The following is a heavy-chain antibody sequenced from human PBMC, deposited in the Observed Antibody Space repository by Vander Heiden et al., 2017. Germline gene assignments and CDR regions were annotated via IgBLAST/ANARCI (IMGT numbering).Heavy chain of an antibody. CDR2: IIPIFGKA. J-gene: IGHJ4*02. D-gene: IGHD1-26*01. Sequence: QVQLVQSGAEVKKPGSSVKVSCKASGGTFSSYAISWVRQAPGQGLEWMGGIIPIFGKANDAQKVQGRVTITADESTNTAYMEMRRMRSEDTAVYYFARDSAVGDTKFDDGCQGTMVTVSS. CDR1: GGTFSSYA. V-gene: IGHV1-69*01. CDR3: ARDSAVGDTKFDD.